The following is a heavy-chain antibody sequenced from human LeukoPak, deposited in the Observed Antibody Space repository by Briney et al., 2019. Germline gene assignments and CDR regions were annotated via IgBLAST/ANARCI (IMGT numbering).Heavy chain of an antibody. CDR2: ISYDGSNK. J-gene: IGHJ4*02. D-gene: IGHD6-13*01. Sequence: GGSLRLSCAASGFTFSSYGMHWVRQAPGKGLEWVAVISYDGSNKYYADSVKGRFTISRDNSKNTLYLQMNSLRAEDTAVYYCAKVGSSWYFDYWGQGTLVTVSS. CDR1: GFTFSSYG. CDR3: AKVGSSWYFDY. V-gene: IGHV3-30*18.